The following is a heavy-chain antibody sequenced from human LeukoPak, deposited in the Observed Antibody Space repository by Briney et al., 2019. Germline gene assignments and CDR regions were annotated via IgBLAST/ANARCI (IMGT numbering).Heavy chain of an antibody. CDR2: IYYSGST. Sequence: PSETLSLTCTVSGGSISSNSYYWGWIRQRPGKGLECIGSIYYSGSTYYNPSLKSRVTISADTSKNQFSLKLSSVTAADAAVYYCARRTSGWPIDYWGQGTLVTVSS. CDR3: ARRTSGWPIDY. V-gene: IGHV4-39*01. J-gene: IGHJ4*02. CDR1: GGSISSNSYY. D-gene: IGHD6-19*01.